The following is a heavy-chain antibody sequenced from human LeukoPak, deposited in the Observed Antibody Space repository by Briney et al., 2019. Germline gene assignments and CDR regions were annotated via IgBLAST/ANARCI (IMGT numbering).Heavy chain of an antibody. CDR2: ISGSGGST. CDR1: GFTFSNYA. V-gene: IGHV3-23*01. J-gene: IGHJ2*01. Sequence: TGGSLRLSCAASGFTFSNYAMSWVRQAPGKGLEWVSAISGSGGSTYYADSVKGRFTISRDNSKNTLYLQMNSLRAEDTAVYYCAKDPPSGGNSRGYFKGDLWYFDLWGRGTLVTVSS. D-gene: IGHD4-23*01. CDR3: AKDPPSGGNSRGYFKGDLWYFDL.